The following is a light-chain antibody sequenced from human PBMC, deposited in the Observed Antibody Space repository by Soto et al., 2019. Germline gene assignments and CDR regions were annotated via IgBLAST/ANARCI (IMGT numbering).Light chain of an antibody. Sequence: QPVLTQSSSASASLGSSVKLTSTLSSGHSSYIIAWHQQQPGKAPRYLMKLEGSGSYNKGSGVPDRFSGSSSGADRYLTISNLQFEDEADYYCETWHSNTVVFGGGTKLTVL. CDR3: ETWHSNTVV. CDR1: SGHSSYI. J-gene: IGLJ2*01. V-gene: IGLV4-60*02. CDR2: LEGSGSY.